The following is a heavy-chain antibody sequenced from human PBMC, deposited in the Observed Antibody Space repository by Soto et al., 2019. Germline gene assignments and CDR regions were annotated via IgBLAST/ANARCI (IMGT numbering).Heavy chain of an antibody. CDR1: GGSISSGDYY. CDR3: ARGGGDYVVEGWFDP. V-gene: IGHV4-30-4*01. Sequence: QVQLQESGPGLVKPSQTLSLTCTVSGGSISSGDYYWSWIRQPPGKGLEWIGYIYYSGSTYYNPSLKSRVTISVDTSKNQFSLKLSSVTAADTAVYYCARGGGDYVVEGWFDPWGQGTLVTVSS. CDR2: IYYSGST. D-gene: IGHD4-17*01. J-gene: IGHJ5*02.